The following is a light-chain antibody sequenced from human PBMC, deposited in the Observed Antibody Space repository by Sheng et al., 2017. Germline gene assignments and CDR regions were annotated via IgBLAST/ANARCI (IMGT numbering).Light chain of an antibody. V-gene: IGLV3-19*01. CDR3: YSRDSSGDRFA. J-gene: IGLJ1*01. CDR2: GKN. Sequence: SSELTQDPAVSVALGQTVRITCQGDSLRSFYASWYQQKPGQAPLLVVFGKNNRPSGIPDRFSGSSSGNTASLTITGVQAADEADYYCYSRDSSGDRFAFGSGTAVIVL. CDR1: SLRSFY.